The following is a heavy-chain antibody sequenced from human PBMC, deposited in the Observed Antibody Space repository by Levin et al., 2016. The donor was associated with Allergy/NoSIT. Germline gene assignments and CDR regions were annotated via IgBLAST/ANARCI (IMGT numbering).Heavy chain of an antibody. V-gene: IGHV4-31*02. CDR3: ARGIAAAGTGY. D-gene: IGHD6-13*01. CDR2: IYYSGST. J-gene: IGHJ4*02. Sequence: WIRQPPGKGLEWIGYIYYSGSTYYNPSLKSRVTISVDTSKNQFSLKLSSVTAADTAVYYCARGIAAAGTGYWGQGTLVTVSS.